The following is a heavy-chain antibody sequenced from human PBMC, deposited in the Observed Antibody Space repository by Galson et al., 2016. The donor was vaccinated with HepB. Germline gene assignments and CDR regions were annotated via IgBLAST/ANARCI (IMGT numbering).Heavy chain of an antibody. V-gene: IGHV3-23*01. D-gene: IGHD2-2*01. CDR2: ISRSGDST. J-gene: IGHJ6*04. CDR1: GFTFSNYG. Sequence: SLRLSCAASGFTFSNYGMTWVRQAPGKGLEGVSSISRSGDSTDYADSVKGRFTISRDNSKNTLFLQMNSLTADDTAIYYCVQGSTAPAVWGKGTTVTVSS. CDR3: VQGSTAPAV.